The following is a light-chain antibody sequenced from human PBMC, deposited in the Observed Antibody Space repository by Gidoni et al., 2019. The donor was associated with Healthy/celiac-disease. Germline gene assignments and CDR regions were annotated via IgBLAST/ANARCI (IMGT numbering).Light chain of an antibody. J-gene: IGKJ4*01. V-gene: IGKV1-5*03. CDR2: KAS. Sequence: DIQMTQSPSTLSASVGDRVTITCRASQSISSWLAWYQQKPGKAPKLLIYKASSLESGVPSRFSGSGSGTEFTLTISSLQPDDFATYYCQRYNSYLVTFGGGTKVEIK. CDR1: QSISSW. CDR3: QRYNSYLVT.